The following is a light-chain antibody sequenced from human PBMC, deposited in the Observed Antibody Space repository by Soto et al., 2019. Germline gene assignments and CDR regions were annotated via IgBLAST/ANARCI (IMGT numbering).Light chain of an antibody. CDR1: QSIGSF. CDR2: DAS. J-gene: IGKJ3*01. Sequence: EIVLTQSPATLSLSPGERATLSCRASQSIGSFLAWYQQKPGQPPRLLIYDASTGATGIPGRFSGSGSGTDFTLTISSLEPEDFALYYCQQRGNWPPTFGPGTKVNIK. CDR3: QQRGNWPPT. V-gene: IGKV3-11*01.